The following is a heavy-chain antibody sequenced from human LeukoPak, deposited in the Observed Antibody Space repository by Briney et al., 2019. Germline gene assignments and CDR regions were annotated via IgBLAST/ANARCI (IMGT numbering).Heavy chain of an antibody. CDR2: ISSSSSYI. Sequence: PGGSLRLSCAASGFTFSSYSMNWVRQAPGKGLEWVSSISSSSSYIYYADSVKGRFTIPGDNAKNSLYLQMNSLRAEDTAVYYCARDVVPAASIYWGQGTLVTVSS. J-gene: IGHJ4*02. D-gene: IGHD2-2*01. V-gene: IGHV3-21*01. CDR3: ARDVVPAASIY. CDR1: GFTFSSYS.